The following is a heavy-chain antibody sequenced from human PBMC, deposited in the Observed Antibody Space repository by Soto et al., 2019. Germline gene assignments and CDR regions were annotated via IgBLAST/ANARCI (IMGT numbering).Heavy chain of an antibody. J-gene: IGHJ3*02. D-gene: IGHD6-6*01. CDR2: IKSKTDGGTT. V-gene: IGHV3-15*01. CDR3: TTVAARRAFDI. CDR1: GFTFSNAW. Sequence: GGSLRLSCAASGFTFSNAWMSWVRQAPGKGLEWGGRIKSKTDGGTTDYAAPVKGRFTISRDASKNTLYLQMNSLKTEDTAVYYCTTVAARRAFDIWGQGTMVTVSS.